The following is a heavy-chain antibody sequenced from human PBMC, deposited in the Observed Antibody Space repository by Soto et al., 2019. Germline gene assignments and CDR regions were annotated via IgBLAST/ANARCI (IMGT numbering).Heavy chain of an antibody. CDR3: ARQGSSGCCDY. V-gene: IGHV1-3*01. J-gene: IGHJ4*02. CDR1: GYTFTSYA. Sequence: QVQLVQSGAEVKKPGASVKVSCKASGYTFTSYAMHWVRQAPGQRLEWMGWINAGNGNTKYSQKFQGRVTITRDTAASTAYRELSSLRSEDTAVYYCARQGSSGCCDYCGEGNLVTVSS. CDR2: INAGNGNT. D-gene: IGHD3-22*01.